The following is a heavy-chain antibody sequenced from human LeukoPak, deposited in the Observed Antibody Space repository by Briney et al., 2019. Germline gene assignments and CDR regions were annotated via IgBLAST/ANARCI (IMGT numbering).Heavy chain of an antibody. Sequence: ASVKVSCKVSGYTFTDYYMHLVQQAPGKGLEWMGLVDPEDGETIYAEKFQGRVTITADTSTDTAYMELSSLRSEDTAVYYCATGNCSSTSCYGGDNWFDPWGQGTLVTVSS. D-gene: IGHD2-2*01. J-gene: IGHJ5*02. CDR1: GYTFTDYY. V-gene: IGHV1-69-2*01. CDR2: VDPEDGET. CDR3: ATGNCSSTSCYGGDNWFDP.